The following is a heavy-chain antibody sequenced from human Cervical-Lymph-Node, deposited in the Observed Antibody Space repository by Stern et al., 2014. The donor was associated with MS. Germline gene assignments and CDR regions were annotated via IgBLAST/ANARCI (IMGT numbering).Heavy chain of an antibody. Sequence: QVQLVQSGAEVKKPGSSVKVSCKASGGTFSSYAIRWVRQAPGQGLEWVGGIIATLELANYAHRFQGRITITAAKSTNTGYMELSSLRSEDTALYYCARDGGGVDIWGQGTMVSVSS. V-gene: IGHV1-69*09. CDR3: ARDGGGVDI. CDR1: GGTFSSYA. CDR2: IIATLELA. D-gene: IGHD2-8*01. J-gene: IGHJ3*02.